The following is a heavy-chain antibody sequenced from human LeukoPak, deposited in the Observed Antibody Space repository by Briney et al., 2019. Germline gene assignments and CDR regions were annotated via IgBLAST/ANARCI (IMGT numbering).Heavy chain of an antibody. V-gene: IGHV4-59*01. J-gene: IGHJ4*02. CDR2: ISYSGST. CDR1: DGSISDYY. CDR3: ARRNFYRSGRHFDF. D-gene: IGHD3-10*01. Sequence: SETLSLTCTVSDGSISDYYWSWIRQPPGKGLEWIGYISYSGSTKYNPSLKSRVTISIDTSKTQVSLNLNFVTAADTAVYYCARRNFYRSGRHFDFWGQGALVTVSS.